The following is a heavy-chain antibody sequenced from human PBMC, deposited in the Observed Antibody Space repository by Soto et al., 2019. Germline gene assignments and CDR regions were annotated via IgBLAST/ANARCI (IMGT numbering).Heavy chain of an antibody. Sequence: ASVKVSCKASGYTFTSYGISWVRQAPGQGLEWMGWISAYNGNTNYAQKLQGRVTMTTDTSTSTAYMELRSLRSDDTAVYYCARGEEIAARPYYYYGMDVWGQGTTVTAS. CDR2: ISAYNGNT. CDR1: GYTFTSYG. V-gene: IGHV1-18*01. J-gene: IGHJ6*02. CDR3: ARGEEIAARPYYYYGMDV. D-gene: IGHD6-25*01.